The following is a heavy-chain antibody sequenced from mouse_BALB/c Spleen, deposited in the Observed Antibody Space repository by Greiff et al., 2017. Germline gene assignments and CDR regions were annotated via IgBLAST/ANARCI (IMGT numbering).Heavy chain of an antibody. J-gene: IGHJ1*01. CDR1: GFNIKDTY. V-gene: IGHV14-3*02. Sequence: EVQLQQSGAELVKPGASVKLSCTASGFNIKDTYMHWVKQRPEQGLEWIGRIDPANGNTKYDPKFQGKATITADTSSNTAYLQLSSLTSEDTAVYYCARYYYGSSYVNWYFDVWGAGTTVTVSS. D-gene: IGHD1-1*01. CDR3: ARYYYGSSYVNWYFDV. CDR2: IDPANGNT.